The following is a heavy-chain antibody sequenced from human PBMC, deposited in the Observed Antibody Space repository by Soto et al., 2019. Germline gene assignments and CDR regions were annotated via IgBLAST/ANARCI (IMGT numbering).Heavy chain of an antibody. V-gene: IGHV3-30*18. CDR3: AKTRPVAAKSGYFDY. D-gene: IGHD6-19*01. Sequence: GGSLRLSCAACGFTFSSYGMHWVRQAPGKGLEWVAVISYDGSNKYYADSVKGRFTISRDNSKNTLYLQMNSLRAEDTAVYYCAKTRPVAAKSGYFDYWGQGTLVTVSS. CDR1: GFTFSSYG. J-gene: IGHJ4*02. CDR2: ISYDGSNK.